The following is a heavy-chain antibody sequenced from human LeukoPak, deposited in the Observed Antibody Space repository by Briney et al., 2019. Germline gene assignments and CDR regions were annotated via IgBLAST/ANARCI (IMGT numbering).Heavy chain of an antibody. J-gene: IGHJ4*02. CDR2: IGTAGDT. CDR3: AIGALGVDY. CDR1: GFTFSCYD. V-gene: IGHV3-13*04. Sequence: GGSLRLSCAASGFTFSCYDIPWVRQATGKGLEWVSSIGTAGDTYYAGSVKGRFTLSRENAKKSSYLQMNNLGAGDTAIYYCAIGALGVDYWGQGALVTVSS.